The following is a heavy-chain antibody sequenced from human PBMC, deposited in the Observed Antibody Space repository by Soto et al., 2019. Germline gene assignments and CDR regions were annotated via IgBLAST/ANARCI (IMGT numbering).Heavy chain of an antibody. CDR2: ISYDGSNE. V-gene: IGHV3-30*18. CDR3: AKGPYSSGRYGFDH. Sequence: GGSLRLSCVVSGLAFISYGMYWVRQAPGKGLEWLSFISYDGSNENYADSVKGRFTISRDNSRDTFFLQLNSLRFEDTAVYYCAKGPYSSGRYGFDHWGQGTQVTV. J-gene: IGHJ4*02. CDR1: GLAFISYG. D-gene: IGHD6-19*01.